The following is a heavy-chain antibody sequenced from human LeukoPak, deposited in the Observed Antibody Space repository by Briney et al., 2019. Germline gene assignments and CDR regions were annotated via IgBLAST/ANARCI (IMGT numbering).Heavy chain of an antibody. J-gene: IGHJ4*02. CDR1: RFTFRSYA. CDR2: ASINGGRT. D-gene: IGHD6-19*01. CDR3: AKESSGHDFEN. Sequence: GGSLRLSCAASRFTFRSYALSWVRPAPGKGLEWVSAASINGGRTYYAESVMGRVTISRDNSKNTLYLQKDSLRDEDTNIYYCAKESSGHDFENWGQGTLVTVSS. V-gene: IGHV3-23*01.